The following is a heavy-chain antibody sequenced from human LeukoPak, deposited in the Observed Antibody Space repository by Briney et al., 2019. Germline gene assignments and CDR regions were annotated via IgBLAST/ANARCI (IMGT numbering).Heavy chain of an antibody. CDR2: IHPEGNEK. Sequence: GGSLRLSCAASGFTFNIYAMSWVRQAPGRGLEWVANIHPEGNEKYHVESVKGRFTISRDNARNLLFLQMNGLRVEDTAVYYCARGDDFSGDHWGQGTLVTVSS. CDR3: ARGDDFSGDH. V-gene: IGHV3-7*04. D-gene: IGHD1-1*01. J-gene: IGHJ4*02. CDR1: GFTFNIYA.